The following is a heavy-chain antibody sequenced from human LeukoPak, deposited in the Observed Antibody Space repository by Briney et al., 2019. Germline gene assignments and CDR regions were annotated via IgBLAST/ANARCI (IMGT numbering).Heavy chain of an antibody. CDR2: ISSNGGST. D-gene: IGHD2-15*01. CDR1: GFTFSSYA. Sequence: GGSLRLSCAASGFTFSSYAMHWVRQAPGKGLEYVSAISSNGGSTYYANSVKGRFTISRDNSKNTLYLQMNSLRAEDTAVYYCAKFALRYCSGGSCHPFDYWGQGTLVTVSS. CDR3: AKFALRYCSGGSCHPFDY. V-gene: IGHV3-64*01. J-gene: IGHJ4*02.